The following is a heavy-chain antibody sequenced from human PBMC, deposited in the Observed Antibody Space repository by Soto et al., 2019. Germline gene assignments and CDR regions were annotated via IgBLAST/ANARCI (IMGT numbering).Heavy chain of an antibody. CDR2: ISGSDDST. CDR3: ARERGSGWTFDY. D-gene: IGHD6-19*01. CDR1: GFTFSSYA. J-gene: IGHJ4*02. Sequence: GGSLRLSCAASGFTFSSYAMSWVRQAPGKGLEWVSVISGSDDSTYYADSVKGRFTISRDNSKNTLYLQMNSLRAEDTAVYYCARERGSGWTFDYWGQGTLVTVSS. V-gene: IGHV3-23*01.